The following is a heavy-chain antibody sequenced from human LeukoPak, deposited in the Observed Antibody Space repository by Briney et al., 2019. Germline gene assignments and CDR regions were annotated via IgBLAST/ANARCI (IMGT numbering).Heavy chain of an antibody. CDR3: AKDRGNIVVVTAISWFDP. J-gene: IGHJ5*02. CDR2: ISYDGSNK. Sequence: GGSLRLSCAASGFTFSSYGMHWVRQAPGKGLEWVAVISYDGSNKYYADSVKGRFTISRDNSKNTLYLQMNSLRAEDTAVYYCAKDRGNIVVVTAISWFDPWGQGTLVTVSS. V-gene: IGHV3-30*18. D-gene: IGHD2-21*02. CDR1: GFTFSSYG.